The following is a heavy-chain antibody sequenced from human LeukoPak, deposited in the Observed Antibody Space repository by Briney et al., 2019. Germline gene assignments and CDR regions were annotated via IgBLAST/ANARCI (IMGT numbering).Heavy chain of an antibody. CDR3: ARVRPRGSGSYYWFDP. Sequence: SETLSLTCIVSGGSISSYYWSWIRQPPGKGLEWIGYIYYSGSTNYNPSLKSRVTISVDTSKNQFSLKLSSVTAADTAVYYCARVRPRGSGSYYWFDPWGQGTLVTVSS. J-gene: IGHJ5*02. CDR1: GGSISSYY. V-gene: IGHV4-59*01. CDR2: IYYSGST. D-gene: IGHD1-26*01.